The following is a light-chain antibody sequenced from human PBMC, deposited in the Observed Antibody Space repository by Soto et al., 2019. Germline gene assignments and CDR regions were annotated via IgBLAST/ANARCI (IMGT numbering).Light chain of an antibody. CDR1: SGDVGGYNY. Sequence: SALTQPRSVSGSPGQSVTISCTGTSGDVGGYNYVSWYQHHPGKAPKLMIYEVAQRPSGVPDRFSGSKSGNTASLTISGLQAEDEADYYCCSFAGGYTLDVVFGGGTKVTVL. CDR2: EVA. V-gene: IGLV2-11*01. J-gene: IGLJ2*01. CDR3: CSFAGGYTLDVV.